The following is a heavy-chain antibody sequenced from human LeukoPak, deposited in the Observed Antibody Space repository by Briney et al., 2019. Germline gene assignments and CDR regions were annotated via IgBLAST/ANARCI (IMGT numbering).Heavy chain of an antibody. J-gene: IGHJ4*02. CDR2: INHSGST. CDR3: ARGGEYSYVSFDY. D-gene: IGHD5-18*01. CDR1: GGSFSGYY. Sequence: SETLSLTCAVYGGSFSGYYWSWIRQPPGKGLEWIGEINHSGSTNYNPSLKSRVTISVDTSKNQFSLKLSSVTAADTAVYYCARGGEYSYVSFDYWGQGTLVTVSS. V-gene: IGHV4-34*01.